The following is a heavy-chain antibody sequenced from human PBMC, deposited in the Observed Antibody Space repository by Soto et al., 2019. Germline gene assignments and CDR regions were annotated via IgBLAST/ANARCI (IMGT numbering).Heavy chain of an antibody. CDR3: ARARASYHSSGYWASRRFAY. V-gene: IGHV3-30-3*01. D-gene: IGHD3-22*01. J-gene: IGHJ4*02. CDR2: ISYDGSNK. Sequence: QVQLVESGGGVVQPGRSLRLSCADSGFTFSSYAMHWFRQAPGKGLEWVAVISYDGSNKYYADSVKGRFTISRDNSKNTLYLQMNSLRAEDTAVYYCARARASYHSSGYWASRRFAYWGQGTLVTVSS. CDR1: GFTFSSYA.